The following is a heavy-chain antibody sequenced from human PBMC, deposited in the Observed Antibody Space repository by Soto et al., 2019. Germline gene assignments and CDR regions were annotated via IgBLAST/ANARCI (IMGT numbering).Heavy chain of an antibody. CDR1: GFTFDDYA. D-gene: IGHD5-18*01. J-gene: IGHJ4*02. Sequence: EVQLVESGGGLVQPGRSLRLSCAASGFTFDDYAMHWVRQAPGKGLEWVSGISWNSGSIGYADSVKGRFTISRDNAKNYLYLQMNSLRAEDTALYYFAKDGYSYHFFDYWGQGTLVTVSS. CDR2: ISWNSGSI. V-gene: IGHV3-9*01. CDR3: AKDGYSYHFFDY.